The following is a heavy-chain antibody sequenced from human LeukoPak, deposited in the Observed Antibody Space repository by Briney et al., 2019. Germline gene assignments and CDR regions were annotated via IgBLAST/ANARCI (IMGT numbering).Heavy chain of an antibody. D-gene: IGHD3-10*01. Sequence: ASVKVSCKASGYTFTGYYMHWVRQAPGQGLEWMGIINPSGGSTSYAQKFQGRVTMTRDTSISTAYMELSSLRSDDTAVYYCARKFLGSRGYYFDYWGQGTLVTVSS. CDR1: GYTFTGYY. V-gene: IGHV1-46*01. CDR2: INPSGGST. J-gene: IGHJ4*02. CDR3: ARKFLGSRGYYFDY.